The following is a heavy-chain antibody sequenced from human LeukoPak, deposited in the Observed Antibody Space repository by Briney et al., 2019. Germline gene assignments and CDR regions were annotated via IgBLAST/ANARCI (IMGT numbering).Heavy chain of an antibody. V-gene: IGHV1-18*01. CDR3: ARDRGKWEHLRFFDY. CDR2: ISAYNGNT. J-gene: IGHJ4*02. Sequence: ASVKVSCKTSGYTFTSYGISWVRQAPGQGLEWMGWISAYNGNTNYAQKFQGRVTMTTDTSTSTAYMELRSLRSDDTAMYYCARDRGKWEHLRFFDYWGQGILVTVSS. CDR1: GYTFTSYG. D-gene: IGHD1-26*01.